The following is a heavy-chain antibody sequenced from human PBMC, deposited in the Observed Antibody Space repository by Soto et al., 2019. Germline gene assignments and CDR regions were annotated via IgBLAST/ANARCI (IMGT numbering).Heavy chain of an antibody. CDR2: LSYDGSNK. CDR1: GFTFSSYA. Sequence: GGSLRLSCAASGFTFSSYAMHWVRQAPGKGLEWVAVLSYDGSNKYYADSVKGRFTISRDNSKNTLYLQMNSLRAEDTAVYYCARDRCSSTSCYKENYYYYYGMNAWGQGTTVTVSS. V-gene: IGHV3-30-3*01. J-gene: IGHJ6*02. D-gene: IGHD2-2*02. CDR3: ARDRCSSTSCYKENYYYYYGMNA.